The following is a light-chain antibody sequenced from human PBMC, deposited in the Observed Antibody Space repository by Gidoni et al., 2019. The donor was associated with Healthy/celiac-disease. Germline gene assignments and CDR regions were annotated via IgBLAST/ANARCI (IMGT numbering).Light chain of an antibody. CDR1: QSVSSN. CDR2: GAS. V-gene: IGKV3-15*01. J-gene: IGKJ1*01. CDR3: QQYNNWAWT. Sequence: DIVMTQSPATLSVSPGERATLSCRASQSVSSNLAWYQQKPGQAPRLLIYGASPRATGIPARFSGSGSGTEFTLTISSLQSEDFAVYYCQQYNNWAWTFGQGSKVEIK.